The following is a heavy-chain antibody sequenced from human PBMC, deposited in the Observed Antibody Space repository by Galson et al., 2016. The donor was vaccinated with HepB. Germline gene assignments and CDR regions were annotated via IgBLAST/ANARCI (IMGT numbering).Heavy chain of an antibody. V-gene: IGHV1-18*01. J-gene: IGHJ4*02. D-gene: IGHD1-26*01. CDR2: ISPDNGKT. CDR3: ASDGRDYTGSYYPPFDY. Sequence: SVKVSCKASGYTFISFGITWMRQAPGQGLEWMGWISPDNGKTKYAQKFQGKVTMTTDTGSRTAYLDLRSLRSDDTDAYFCASDGRDYTGSYYPPFDYWGQGTLVTVSS. CDR1: GYTFISFG.